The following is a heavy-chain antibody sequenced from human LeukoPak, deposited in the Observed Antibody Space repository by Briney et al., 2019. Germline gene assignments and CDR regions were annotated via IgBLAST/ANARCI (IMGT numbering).Heavy chain of an antibody. J-gene: IGHJ4*02. CDR1: GFTVSSNY. D-gene: IGHD4-23*01. Sequence: GGSLRLSCAASGFTVSSNYMSWVRQAPGKGLEWVSVIYSGGSTYYADSVKGRFTISRDNSKNTLYLQMNTLRAEDTAVYYCARTDYGGNIDYWGQGTLVTVSS. CDR2: IYSGGST. CDR3: ARTDYGGNIDY. V-gene: IGHV3-53*01.